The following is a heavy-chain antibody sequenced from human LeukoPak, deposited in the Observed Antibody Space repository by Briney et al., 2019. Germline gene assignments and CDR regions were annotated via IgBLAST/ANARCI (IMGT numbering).Heavy chain of an antibody. CDR1: GGSFSGYY. CDR3: ARGVRIRYYYYMDV. J-gene: IGHJ6*03. Sequence: SETLSLICAVYGGSFSGYYWSWIRQPPGKGLEWIGEINHSGSTNYNPSLKSRVTISVDTSKNQFSLKLSSVTAADTAVYYCARGVRIRYYYYMDVWGKGTTVTVSS. CDR2: INHSGST. V-gene: IGHV4-34*01. D-gene: IGHD2-21*01.